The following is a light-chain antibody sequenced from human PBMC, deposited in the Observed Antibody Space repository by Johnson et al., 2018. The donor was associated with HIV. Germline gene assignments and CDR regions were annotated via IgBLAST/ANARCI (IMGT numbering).Light chain of an antibody. Sequence: QSVLTQPPSVSAAPGQKVTISCSGMSSNIGSNSVSWYQQLPGTAPKLLIYENNKRPSGIPDRFSGSKSGTSATLGITGLQTGDEAGYSCGTWDSSLIEGVFGTGTKVTVL. CDR1: SSNIGSNS. CDR2: ENN. V-gene: IGLV1-51*02. J-gene: IGLJ1*01. CDR3: GTWDSSLIEGV.